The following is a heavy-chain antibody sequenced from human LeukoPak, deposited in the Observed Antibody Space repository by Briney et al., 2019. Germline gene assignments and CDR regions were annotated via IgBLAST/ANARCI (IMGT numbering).Heavy chain of an antibody. D-gene: IGHD5-12*01. CDR2: IFYSGST. V-gene: IGHV4-39*07. J-gene: IGHJ4*02. Sequence: SETLSLTCTVSGGSISTSNYYWGWIRQPPGRGLEWIGNIFYSGSTYYSPSLKSRVTISLDTSRNQFSLQLNSVAPEDTAVYYCARDNVDIVATITCYFDYWGQGTLVTVSS. CDR3: ARDNVDIVATITCYFDY. CDR1: GGSISTSNYY.